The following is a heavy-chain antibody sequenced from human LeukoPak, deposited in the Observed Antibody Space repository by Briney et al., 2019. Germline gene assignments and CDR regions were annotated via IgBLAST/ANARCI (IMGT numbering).Heavy chain of an antibody. D-gene: IGHD3-22*01. J-gene: IGHJ3*02. CDR2: IDSSGRST. CDR3: AREGHSSGHCGAFDI. V-gene: IGHV3-64*02. Sequence: GGSLRLSCAASGFNFSIYVMHWVRQGPGKGLEYVSGIDSSGRSTHYADSLKDRFTISRDNSKNTLYLQMGSLTTEDMAVYYCAREGHSSGHCGAFDIWGQGTTVTVSS. CDR1: GFNFSIYV.